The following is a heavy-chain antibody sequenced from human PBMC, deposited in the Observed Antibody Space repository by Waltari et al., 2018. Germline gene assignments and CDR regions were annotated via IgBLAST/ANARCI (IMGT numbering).Heavy chain of an antibody. CDR2: INAGNGNT. CDR1: GYTFTSYA. CDR3: AREHSSSQTHSSGFDY. V-gene: IGHV1-3*01. J-gene: IGHJ4*02. Sequence: QVQLVQSGAEVKKPGASVKVSCKASGYTFTSYAMHWVRQAPGQRLEWMGWINAGNGNTKYSQKFQGRVTITRDTSASTAYMELSSLRSEDTAVYYCAREHSSSQTHSSGFDYWGQGTLVTVSS. D-gene: IGHD6-13*01.